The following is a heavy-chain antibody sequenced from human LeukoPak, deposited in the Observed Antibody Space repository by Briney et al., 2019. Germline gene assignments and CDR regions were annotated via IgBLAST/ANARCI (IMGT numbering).Heavy chain of an antibody. CDR1: GFTFSSYA. V-gene: IGHV3-48*02. CDR2: ISSSSSTI. CDR3: ARDLAYYYGMDV. Sequence: GGSLRLSCAASGFTFSSYAMSWVRQAPGKGLEWVSAISSSSSTIYYADSVKGRFTISRDNAKNSLYLQMNSLRDEDTAVYYCARDLAYYYGMDVWGQGTTVTVSS. J-gene: IGHJ6*02.